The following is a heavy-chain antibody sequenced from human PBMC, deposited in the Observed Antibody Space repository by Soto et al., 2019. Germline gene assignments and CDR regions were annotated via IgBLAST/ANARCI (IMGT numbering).Heavy chain of an antibody. Sequence: GASVKVSCKASGYIFTAYSMHWVRQAPGQGLEWMGGIIPIFGTANYAQKFQGRVTITADESTSTAYMELSSLRSEDTAVYYCARDYYDSSGYHYYFDYWGQGTLVTVSS. CDR2: IIPIFGTA. CDR1: GYIFTAYS. V-gene: IGHV1-69*13. CDR3: ARDYYDSSGYHYYFDY. J-gene: IGHJ4*02. D-gene: IGHD3-22*01.